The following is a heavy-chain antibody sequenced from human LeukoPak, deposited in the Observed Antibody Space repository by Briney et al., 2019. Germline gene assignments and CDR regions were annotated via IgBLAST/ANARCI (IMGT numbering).Heavy chain of an antibody. Sequence: GGSLRLSCAASGVTFSDYYMSWIRQAPGKGLEWVSYISSSGSTIYYADSVKGRFTISRDNAKNSLYLQMNSLRAEDTAVYYCARYGYSYAITGDAFDIWGQGTMVTVSS. CDR3: ARYGYSYAITGDAFDI. J-gene: IGHJ3*02. CDR1: GVTFSDYY. D-gene: IGHD5-18*01. CDR2: ISSSGSTI. V-gene: IGHV3-11*01.